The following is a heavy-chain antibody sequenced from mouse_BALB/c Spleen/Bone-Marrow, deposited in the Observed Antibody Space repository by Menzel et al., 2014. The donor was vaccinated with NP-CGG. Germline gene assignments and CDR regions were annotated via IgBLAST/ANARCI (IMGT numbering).Heavy chain of an antibody. CDR2: ISSGGSYT. V-gene: IGHV5-9-3*01. Sequence: DVKLQESGGGLVKPGVSLKLSCAASGFTFSSYAMSWVRQTPEKRLEWVATISSGGSYTYYPDSVKGRFTISRDNAKNTLYLQMSSLRSEDPAMYYCARHGGKGYAMDYWGQGTSVTVSS. CDR3: ARHGGKGYAMDY. J-gene: IGHJ4*01. D-gene: IGHD2-1*01. CDR1: GFTFSSYA.